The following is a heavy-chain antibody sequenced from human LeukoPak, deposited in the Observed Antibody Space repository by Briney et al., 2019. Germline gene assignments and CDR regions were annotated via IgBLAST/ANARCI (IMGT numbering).Heavy chain of an antibody. Sequence: ASVKVSCKASGYTLTAYYIYWVRQAPGQGLEWMGRINPNSGGTDYAQNFQGRVTMTRDTFISTAYMELSRLRSDDTAVYYCARGYCSGGTCYLVENWLDPWGQGTLVTVSS. CDR1: GYTLTAYY. J-gene: IGHJ5*02. CDR2: INPNSGGT. D-gene: IGHD2-15*01. CDR3: ARGYCSGGTCYLVENWLDP. V-gene: IGHV1-2*06.